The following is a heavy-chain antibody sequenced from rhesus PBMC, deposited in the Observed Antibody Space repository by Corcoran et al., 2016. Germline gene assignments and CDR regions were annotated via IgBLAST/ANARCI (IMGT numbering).Heavy chain of an antibody. Sequence: QERLQESGPGLVKPSETLSLTCAVSGGSISGYFWSLIRQPPGKGLEWFWYIGGISGHTYSNASLKSRVTVSTDTSKNQSSLKLNSVTAADTAVYFCARNGGFNSLHVWGRGILVTVSS. CDR3: ARNGGFNSLHV. J-gene: IGHJ5-2*02. V-gene: IGHV4-165*02. CDR2: IGGISGHT. CDR1: GGSISGYF.